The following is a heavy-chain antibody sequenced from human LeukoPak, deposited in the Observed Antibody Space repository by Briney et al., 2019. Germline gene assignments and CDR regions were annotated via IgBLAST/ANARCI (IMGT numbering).Heavy chain of an antibody. CDR3: ARGRGSSSWYLIPFNWFDP. D-gene: IGHD6-13*01. Sequence: PSGTLSLTCTVSGGSVSSGNNYWNWIRRPPGKGLEWIGEINHSGSTNYNPSLKGRVTISVDTSKNQFSLKLSSVTAADTAVYYCARGRGSSSWYLIPFNWFDPWGQGTLVTVSS. V-gene: IGHV4-39*07. CDR2: INHSGST. J-gene: IGHJ5*02. CDR1: GGSVSSGNNY.